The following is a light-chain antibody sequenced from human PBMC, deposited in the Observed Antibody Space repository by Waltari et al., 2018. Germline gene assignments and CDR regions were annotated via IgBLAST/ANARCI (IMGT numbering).Light chain of an antibody. CDR2: DGK. CDR3: SSYTNYATVI. J-gene: IGLJ2*01. V-gene: IGLV2-14*01. CDR1: SSDVGYYNY. Sequence: QSALTQPASVSGSPGQSITISCTGTSSDVGYYNYVSWYQQHPGKAPKLMISDGKKPPSGVSNRFSGPKSGNKASLTISGLQAEDKADYYCSSYTNYATVIFGGGTKLTVL.